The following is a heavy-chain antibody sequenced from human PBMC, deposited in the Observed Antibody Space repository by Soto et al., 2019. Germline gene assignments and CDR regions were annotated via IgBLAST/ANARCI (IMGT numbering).Heavy chain of an antibody. J-gene: IGHJ3*01. Sequence: EVQLVESGGGLVRPGGSLRLSCAASGFTFSYYWMHWVRQAPGKALVWVSRIHSDGSSTTYADFVKGRFIISRANAMNPLDLQIKGVRVDDPALYYCSRGGRGAFDLSGQGTVFTFSS. CDR3: SRGGRGAFDL. CDR1: GFTFSYYW. CDR2: IHSDGSST. D-gene: IGHD1-26*01. V-gene: IGHV3-74*01.